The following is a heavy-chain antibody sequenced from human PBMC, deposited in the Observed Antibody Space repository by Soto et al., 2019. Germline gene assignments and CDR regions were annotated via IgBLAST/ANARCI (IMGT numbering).Heavy chain of an antibody. CDR1: GGTFSSYA. J-gene: IGHJ3*02. V-gene: IGHV1-69*06. D-gene: IGHD3-22*01. CDR2: IIPIFGTA. Sequence: SVKVSCKASGGTFSSYAISWVRQAPGQGLEWMGGIIPIFGTANYAQKFQGRVTITADKSTSTAYMELSSLRSEDTAVYYCARELRNYYDSSGYYTRGAFDIRGQGTMVTVSS. CDR3: ARELRNYYDSSGYYTRGAFDI.